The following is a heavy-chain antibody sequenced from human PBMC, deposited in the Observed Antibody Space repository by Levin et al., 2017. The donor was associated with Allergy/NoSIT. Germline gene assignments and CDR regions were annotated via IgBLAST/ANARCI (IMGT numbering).Heavy chain of an antibody. Sequence: PSETLSLTCAVYGGSFSGYYWSWIRQPPGKGLEWIGEINHSGSTNYNPSLKSRVTISVDTSKNQFSLKLSSVTAADTAVYYCATGGYSSRGDAFDIWGQGTMVTVSS. V-gene: IGHV4-34*01. CDR1: GGSFSGYY. D-gene: IGHD6-13*01. J-gene: IGHJ3*02. CDR3: ATGGYSSRGDAFDI. CDR2: INHSGST.